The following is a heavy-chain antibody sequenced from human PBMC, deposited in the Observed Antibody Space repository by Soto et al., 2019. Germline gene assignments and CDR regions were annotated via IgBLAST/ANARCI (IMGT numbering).Heavy chain of an antibody. J-gene: IGHJ4*02. Sequence: ASVKVSCKASGYTFTGCYMHWVRQAPGQGLEWMGWINPNSGGTNYAQKFQGRVTMTRDTSISTAYMELSRLRSDDTAVYYCARSQLLLEWFESQDYWGQGTLVTVSS. CDR3: ARSQLLLEWFESQDY. CDR2: INPNSGGT. V-gene: IGHV1-2*02. CDR1: GYTFTGCY. D-gene: IGHD3-3*01.